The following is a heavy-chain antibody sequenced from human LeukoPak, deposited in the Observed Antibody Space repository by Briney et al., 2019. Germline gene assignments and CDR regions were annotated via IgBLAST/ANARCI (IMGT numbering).Heavy chain of an antibody. D-gene: IGHD3-9*01. V-gene: IGHV3-23*01. Sequence: HPGGSLRLSCAASGFTFTCCGMTWVRQAPGKGLEWVSGISGSGGRTYYADSVQGRFTISRDNSKNTLYLQMHSLRAEDTAVYYCAKDPARYFDWSEPHYFDYWGQGTLVTVSS. J-gene: IGHJ4*02. CDR3: AKDPARYFDWSEPHYFDY. CDR1: GFTFTCCG. CDR2: ISGSGGRT.